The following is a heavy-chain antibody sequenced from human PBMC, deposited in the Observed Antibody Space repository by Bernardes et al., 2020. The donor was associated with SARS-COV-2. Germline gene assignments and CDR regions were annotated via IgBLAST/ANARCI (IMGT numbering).Heavy chain of an antibody. J-gene: IGHJ4*02. D-gene: IGHD4-4*01. V-gene: IGHV3-23*01. CDR1: GFSFSSYA. CDR3: AKEDTVTVSLTFDY. CDR2: FSASSGYT. Sequence: GGSLRLSCAASGFSFSSYAMNWVRQAPGKGLEWVASFSASSGYTYYAESVRGRFTISRDNSKNMVYLEMNSLRAEDTAVYFCAKEDTVTVSLTFDYWGQGTLVTVSS.